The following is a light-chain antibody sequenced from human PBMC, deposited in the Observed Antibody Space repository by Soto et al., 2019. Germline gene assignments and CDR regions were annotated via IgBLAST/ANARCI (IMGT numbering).Light chain of an antibody. CDR1: SSDVGGYNY. J-gene: IGLJ3*02. Sequence: QSALTQPASVSGSPRQSISISCTGTSSDVGGYNYVSWYQQHPGKAPKLMIYDVTNRPSGVSNRFSGSKSGNTASLTISGLQAEDEADYYCSSYTSSSTLHWVFGGGTKVTVL. V-gene: IGLV2-14*03. CDR3: SSYTSSSTLHWV. CDR2: DVT.